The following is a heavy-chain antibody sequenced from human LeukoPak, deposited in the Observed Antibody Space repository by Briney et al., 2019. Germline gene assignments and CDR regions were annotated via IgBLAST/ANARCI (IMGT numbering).Heavy chain of an antibody. CDR3: AGNLGSYSFDY. V-gene: IGHV3-53*01. D-gene: IGHD1-26*01. CDR1: GFTVSSDY. CDR2: VYSGGST. J-gene: IGHJ4*02. Sequence: PGGSLRLSCAASGFTVSSDYMTWVRQAPGKGLEWVSFVYSGGSTYYEDSVKGRFTISRDNAKNSLYLQMNSLRAEDTAVYYCAGNLGSYSFDYWGQGTLVTVSS.